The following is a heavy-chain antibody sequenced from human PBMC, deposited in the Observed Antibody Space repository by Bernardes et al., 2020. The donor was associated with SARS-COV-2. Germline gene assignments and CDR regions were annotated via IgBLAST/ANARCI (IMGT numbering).Heavy chain of an antibody. CDR1: GGSFSGYY. CDR3: TRGGVGAASYYFDY. J-gene: IGHJ4*02. D-gene: IGHD1-26*01. CDR2: VNHSGST. V-gene: IGHV4-34*01. Sequence: SETLSLTCAVYGGSFSGYYWNWIRQPPGKGLEWIGDVNHSGSTNYNPSLKSRVTISVDTSKNQFSLKLSSVTAADTAVYYCTRGGVGAASYYFDYWGQGTLDTVSS.